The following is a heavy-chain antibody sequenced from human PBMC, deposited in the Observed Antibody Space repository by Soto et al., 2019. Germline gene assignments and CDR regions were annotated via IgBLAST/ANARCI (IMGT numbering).Heavy chain of an antibody. CDR3: ARDYYSSSLHWFHP. D-gene: IGHD6-13*01. CDR1: GFTFSSYS. Sequence: GGSLRLSCAASGFTFSSYSMNWVRQAPGKGLEWVSYISSSSSTIYYADSVKGRFTISRDNAKNSLYLQMNSLRDEDTAVYYCARDYYSSSLHWFHPSGQGTLVTVSS. V-gene: IGHV3-48*02. CDR2: ISSSSSTI. J-gene: IGHJ5*02.